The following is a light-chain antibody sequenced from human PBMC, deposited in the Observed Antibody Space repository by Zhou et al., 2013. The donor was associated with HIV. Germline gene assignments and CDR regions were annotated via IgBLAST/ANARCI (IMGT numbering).Light chain of an antibody. CDR1: QSVGTS. J-gene: IGKJ3*01. CDR2: DAS. V-gene: IGKV3-11*01. Sequence: EIVMTQSPATLSVSPGERATLSCRASQSVGTSLAWYQQMPGQAPRLLIYDASNRATGIPARFSGSGSGTDFNLTISSLEPEDFAVYYCQQRGTWPPLFTFGPGTNVDI. CDR3: QQRGTWPPLFT.